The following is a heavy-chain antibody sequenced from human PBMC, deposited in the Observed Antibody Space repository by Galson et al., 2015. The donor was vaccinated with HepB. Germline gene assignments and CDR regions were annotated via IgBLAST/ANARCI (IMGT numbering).Heavy chain of an antibody. V-gene: IGHV1-2*02. CDR1: GYTFNNYY. CDR3: AREYRYDFWSAYPTEDWYFDL. CDR2: INPNSGGI. Sequence: VKVSCKASGYTFNNYYIHWVRQAPGQGLEWVGWINPNSGGIKYAQKFEGRVTMMRDTSISTAYMELSSLRSDDTAVYYCAREYRYDFWSAYPTEDWYFDLWGRGTLVTVSS. D-gene: IGHD3-3*01. J-gene: IGHJ2*01.